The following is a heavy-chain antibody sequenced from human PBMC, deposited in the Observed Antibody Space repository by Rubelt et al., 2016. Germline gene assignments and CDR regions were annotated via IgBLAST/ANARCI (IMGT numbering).Heavy chain of an antibody. CDR2: ICYSDSEIT. CDR3: ARDRRGMVVIMD. D-gene: IGHD3-22*01. V-gene: IGHV4-59*12. J-gene: IGHJ4*02. CDR1: GGSISSNC. Sequence: QVQLQESGPGLLKPSETLSLSCTVYGGSISSNCWSWIRQPPGKGLEWIGYICYSDSEITNYNPSLQSRVTIAVDASKNQFSLRLSSVTAADTAVYYCARDRRGMVVIMDWGQGTLVTVSS.